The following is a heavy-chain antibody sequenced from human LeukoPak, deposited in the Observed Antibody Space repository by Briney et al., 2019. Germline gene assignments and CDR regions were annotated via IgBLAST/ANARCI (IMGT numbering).Heavy chain of an antibody. CDR2: INHGGST. Sequence: SETLSLTCAVYGGSFSSYHWNWIRQSPGKGLEWIGEINHGGSTKYNPSLKSRVAISVDTSKNQFPLTLRSVTAADTAVYFCARGDSSGTAFDYWGQGTLVTVSS. V-gene: IGHV4-34*01. J-gene: IGHJ4*02. D-gene: IGHD3-10*01. CDR3: ARGDSSGTAFDY. CDR1: GGSFSSYH.